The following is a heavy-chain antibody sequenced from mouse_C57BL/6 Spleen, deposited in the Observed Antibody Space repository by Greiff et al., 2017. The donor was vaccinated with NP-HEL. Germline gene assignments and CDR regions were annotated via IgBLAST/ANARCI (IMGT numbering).Heavy chain of an antibody. CDR1: GFTFSDYY. V-gene: IGHV5-16*01. J-gene: IGHJ4*01. Sequence: EVKLMESEGGLVQPGSSMKLSCTASGFTFSDYYMAWVRQVPEKGLEWVANINYDGSSTYYLDSLKSRFIISRDNAKNILYLQMSSLKSEDTATYYCARAPNYYGSSFYAMDYWGQGTSVTVSS. CDR3: ARAPNYYGSSFYAMDY. D-gene: IGHD1-1*01. CDR2: INYDGSST.